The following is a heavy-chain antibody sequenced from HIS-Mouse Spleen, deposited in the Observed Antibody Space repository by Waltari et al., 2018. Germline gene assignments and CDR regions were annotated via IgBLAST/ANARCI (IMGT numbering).Heavy chain of an antibody. CDR1: GYTFTSYD. CDR3: ARVYYDFWSGYYY. CDR2: MNPNSCKT. V-gene: IGHV1-8*01. J-gene: IGHJ4*02. Sequence: QVQLVQSGAEVKKPGASVKVSCKASGYTFTSYDINWVRQATGQGLEWMGWMNPNSCKTGCAEKFKGRVTMTRNTSISTAYMELSSLRSEDTAVYYCARVYYDFWSGYYYWGQGTLVTVSS. D-gene: IGHD3-3*01.